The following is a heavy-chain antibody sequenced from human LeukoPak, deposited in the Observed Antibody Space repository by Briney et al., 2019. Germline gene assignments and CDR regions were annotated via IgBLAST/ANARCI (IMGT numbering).Heavy chain of an antibody. Sequence: ASVKVSCKASGYTFTGYYIHWVRQAPGQGLEWMGWINPNSGGTNYAQKFQGRVTMTRDTSISTAYMELSRLSSDDTAVYYCARAWDIVVYRIDYWGQGTLVTVSS. CDR3: ARAWDIVVYRIDY. J-gene: IGHJ4*02. CDR1: GYTFTGYY. CDR2: INPNSGGT. D-gene: IGHD2-2*01. V-gene: IGHV1-2*02.